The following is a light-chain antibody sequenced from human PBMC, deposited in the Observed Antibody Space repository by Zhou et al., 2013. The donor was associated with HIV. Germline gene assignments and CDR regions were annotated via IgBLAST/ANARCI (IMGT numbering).Light chain of an antibody. CDR3: QQYASSPRT. CDR1: QSITRN. CDR2: GAS. J-gene: IGKJ1*01. V-gene: IGKV3-20*01. Sequence: EIVMTQSPATLSVSPGDRATLFCRASQSITRNVAWYQQKPGQAPRLLIYGASSRAPGIPDRFSGSGSGTDFTLTISRLEPEDFAVYSCQQYASSPRTFGQGTKVEIK.